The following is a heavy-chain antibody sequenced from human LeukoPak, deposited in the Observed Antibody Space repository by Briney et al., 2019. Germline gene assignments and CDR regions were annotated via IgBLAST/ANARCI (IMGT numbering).Heavy chain of an antibody. CDR2: INHSGST. J-gene: IGHJ4*02. D-gene: IGHD5-12*01. CDR1: GGSFSGYY. CDR3: AREGVVAVSYYFDN. Sequence: PSETLSLTCAVYGGSFSGYYWSWIRQPSGKGLEWIGEINHSGSTNYNPSLKSRVTISVDTSKNQFSLKLNSVTAADTAVYYCAREGVVAVSYYFDNWGQGTLVTVSS. V-gene: IGHV4-34*01.